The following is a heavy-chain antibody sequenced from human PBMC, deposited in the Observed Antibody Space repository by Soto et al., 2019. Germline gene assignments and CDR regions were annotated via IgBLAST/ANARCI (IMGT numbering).Heavy chain of an antibody. J-gene: IGHJ6*02. Sequence: GESLKISCKGSGYSFTSYWIGWVRQMPGKGLEWMGIIYPGDSDTRYSPSFQGQVTISADKSISTAYLQWSSLKASDTAMYYCAREGIAVAGRKNYYYYYGMDVWGQGTTVTVSS. CDR2: IYPGDSDT. CDR1: GYSFTSYW. D-gene: IGHD6-19*01. V-gene: IGHV5-51*01. CDR3: AREGIAVAGRKNYYYYYGMDV.